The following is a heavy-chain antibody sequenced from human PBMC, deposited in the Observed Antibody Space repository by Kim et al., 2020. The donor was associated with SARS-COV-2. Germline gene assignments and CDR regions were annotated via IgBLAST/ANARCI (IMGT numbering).Heavy chain of an antibody. D-gene: IGHD3-22*01. CDR3: VKDRDDSSGFDAFDI. J-gene: IGHJ3*02. V-gene: IGHV3-64D*09. Sequence: GGSLRLSCSASGFTFSSYAMHWVRQAPGKGLEYVSAISSNGGSTYYADSVKGRFTISRDNSKNTLYLQMSSLRAEDTAVYYCVKDRDDSSGFDAFDIWGQGTMVTVSS. CDR2: ISSNGGST. CDR1: GFTFSSYA.